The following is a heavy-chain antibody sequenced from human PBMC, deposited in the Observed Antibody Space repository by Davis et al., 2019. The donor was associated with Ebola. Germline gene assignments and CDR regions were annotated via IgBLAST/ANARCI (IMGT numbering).Heavy chain of an antibody. CDR1: GYTFTTYV. D-gene: IGHD3-9*01. CDR2: INTNSGNP. Sequence: ASVKVSCKASGYTFTTYVINWVRQAPGQGLEWMGWINTNSGNPTYAQGLSGRFLFSLDTSVSTAYLQIDHLEPGDTAIYFCARGRYLAPVDSWGQGTLVTVSS. J-gene: IGHJ5*01. CDR3: ARGRYLAPVDS. V-gene: IGHV7-4-1*01.